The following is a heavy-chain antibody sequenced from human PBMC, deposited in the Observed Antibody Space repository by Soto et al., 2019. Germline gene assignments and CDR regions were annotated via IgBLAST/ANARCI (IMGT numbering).Heavy chain of an antibody. CDR3: ARDHERGYNHGYCFDY. V-gene: IGHV3-30-3*01. CDR1: GFSVRTYA. CDR2: ISYDGTNK. J-gene: IGHJ4*02. D-gene: IGHD5-18*01. Sequence: GGSLRLACAASGFSVRTYAMHGVRQAPGKGLEWVAVISYDGTNKFYADSVKGRFTISRDNSKNTLSLQMSSLRAEDTAVYYCARDHERGYNHGYCFDYSGQGALVTVSS.